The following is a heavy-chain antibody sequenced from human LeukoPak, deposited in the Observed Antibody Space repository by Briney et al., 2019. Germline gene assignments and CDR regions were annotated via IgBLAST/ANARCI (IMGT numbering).Heavy chain of an antibody. CDR2: ISYSGGNT. CDR1: GFTFSTYA. J-gene: IGHJ4*02. CDR3: AKVITAVITLGPFDY. V-gene: IGHV3-23*01. Sequence: GGSLRLSCAASGFTFSTYAMSWVRQAPGKGLEWVSSISYSGGNTYHADSVKGRFTISRDNSKNTLYLQMNSLRAEDTAVYYCAKVITAVITLGPFDYWGQGALVTVSS. D-gene: IGHD3-16*01.